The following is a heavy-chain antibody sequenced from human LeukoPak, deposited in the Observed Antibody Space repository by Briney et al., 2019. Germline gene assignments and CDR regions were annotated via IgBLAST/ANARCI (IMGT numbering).Heavy chain of an antibody. Sequence: SQTLSLTCAISGDSVSSNSVAWNWIRQSPSRGLEWLGRTYYRSKWYNDYAVSVKSRITINPDTSKNQFSLHLNSVTPEDTAVYYCARGLYYYDSSGYGDAFDIWGQGTMVTVSS. D-gene: IGHD3-22*01. CDR3: ARGLYYYDSSGYGDAFDI. J-gene: IGHJ3*02. CDR2: TYYRSKWYN. CDR1: GDSVSSNSVA. V-gene: IGHV6-1*01.